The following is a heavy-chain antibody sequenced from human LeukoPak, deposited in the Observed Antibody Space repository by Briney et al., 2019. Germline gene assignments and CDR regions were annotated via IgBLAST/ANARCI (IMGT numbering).Heavy chain of an antibody. J-gene: IGHJ6*03. CDR2: ISYDGSDK. CDR3: ARGGGLVSYYYYYYMDV. D-gene: IGHD3/OR15-3a*01. Sequence: PGGSLRLSCAASGFTFSSYAMHWVRQAPGKGLEWVAVISYDGSDKYYADSVKGRFTTSRDNPKNTLYLQMNSLRAEDTAVYYCARGGGLVSYYYYYYMDVWGKGTTVTVSS. V-gene: IGHV3-30-3*01. CDR1: GFTFSSYA.